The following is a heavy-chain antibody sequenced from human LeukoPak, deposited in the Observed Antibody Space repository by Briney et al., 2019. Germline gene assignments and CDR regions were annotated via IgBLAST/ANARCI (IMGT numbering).Heavy chain of an antibody. CDR2: ISSSSSYI. CDR1: GFTFSSYS. V-gene: IGHV3-21*01. D-gene: IGHD2-15*01. J-gene: IGHJ4*02. Sequence: GGSLRLSCAASGFTFSSYSVNWVRQAPGKGLEWVSSISSSSSYIYYADSVKGRFTISRDNAKNSLYLQMNSLGAEDTAVYYCARDQAYCSGGSCYSSYWGQGTLVTVSS. CDR3: ARDQAYCSGGSCYSSY.